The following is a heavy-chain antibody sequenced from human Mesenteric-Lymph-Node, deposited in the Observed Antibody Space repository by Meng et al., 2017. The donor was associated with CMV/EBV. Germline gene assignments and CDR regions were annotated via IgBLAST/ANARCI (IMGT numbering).Heavy chain of an antibody. J-gene: IGHJ6*02. Sequence: GGSLRLSCAASGFTFSSYSMNWFRQAPGKGLEWVSSISSSSSYIYYADSVKGRFTISRDNAKNSLYLQMNSLRAEDTAVYYCARVLEYSSGWYKRGYYYGMDVWGQGTTVTVSS. CDR2: ISSSSSYI. CDR3: ARVLEYSSGWYKRGYYYGMDV. V-gene: IGHV3-21*01. D-gene: IGHD6-19*01. CDR1: GFTFSSYS.